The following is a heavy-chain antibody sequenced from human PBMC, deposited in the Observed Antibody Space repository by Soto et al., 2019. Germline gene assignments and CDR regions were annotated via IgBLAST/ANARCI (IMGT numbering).Heavy chain of an antibody. J-gene: IGHJ5*02. CDR3: ANGGYSGYEHWFDP. V-gene: IGHV3-23*01. CDR2: ISGSGGST. D-gene: IGHD5-12*01. CDR1: GFTFSSFA. Sequence: EVQLLESGGGLVQPGGSLSLSCAASGFTFSSFAMSWVRQAPGKGLEWVSAISGSGGSTYYADSVKGRFTISRDNSKNTLYLQMNSLRAEDTAVYYCANGGYSGYEHWFDPWGQGTLVTVSS.